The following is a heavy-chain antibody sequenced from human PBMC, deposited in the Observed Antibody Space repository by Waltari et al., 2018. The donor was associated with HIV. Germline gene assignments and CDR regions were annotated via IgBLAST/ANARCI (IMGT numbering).Heavy chain of an antibody. J-gene: IGHJ6*02. V-gene: IGHV1-2*02. CDR1: GYTFTDYY. CDR2: ININSGGT. Sequence: QVQLVQSGAELKKSGASVKVSCKPSGYTFTDYYIHWVRQAPGQGLEGMGWININSGGTNFSQKFRGRVTLTRDTSISTAYMQLSSLGSDDTAIYYCTRAQSHVHGLDVWGQGTTVTVSS. CDR3: TRAQSHVHGLDV.